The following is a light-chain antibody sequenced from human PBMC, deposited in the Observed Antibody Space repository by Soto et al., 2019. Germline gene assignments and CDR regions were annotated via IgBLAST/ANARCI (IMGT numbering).Light chain of an antibody. Sequence: DIQMTQSPSSLSASEGDRVAITCRASQGISNYLAWYQQKPGKVPKLLIYAASTLQSGVPSRFSGGGSGTDFTLTITSLQPEDVATYYCQKYDGAPWTFGQGTNV. J-gene: IGKJ1*01. V-gene: IGKV1-27*01. CDR2: AAS. CDR3: QKYDGAPWT. CDR1: QGISNY.